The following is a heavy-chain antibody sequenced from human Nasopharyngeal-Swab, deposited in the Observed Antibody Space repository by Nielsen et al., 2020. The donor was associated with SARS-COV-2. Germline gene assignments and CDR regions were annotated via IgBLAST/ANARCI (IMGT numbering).Heavy chain of an antibody. CDR1: GGSISSYY. CDR3: AGITMVRGVMGYYYYYMDV. D-gene: IGHD3-10*01. V-gene: IGHV4-59*01. Sequence: SETLSLTCTVSGGSISSYYWSWIRQPPGKGLEWIGYIYYSGSTNYNPSLKSRVTIPVDTSKNQFSLKLSSVTAADTAVYYCAGITMVRGVMGYYYYYMDVWGKGTTVTVSS. J-gene: IGHJ6*03. CDR2: IYYSGST.